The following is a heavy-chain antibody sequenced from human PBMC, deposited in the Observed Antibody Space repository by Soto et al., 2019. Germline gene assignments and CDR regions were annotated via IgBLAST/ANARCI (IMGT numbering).Heavy chain of an antibody. CDR2: ISGGGGTT. CDR3: ATDWRIAVAATRYFLH. D-gene: IGHD6-19*01. CDR1: GFIFSSSV. Sequence: EVRLLESGGGLVQPGGSLRLSCAASGFIFSSSVMSWVRQAPGKGLEWVSTISGGGGTTYYAAAVKGRFTISRDRAKNTLYLQMNSLRADDTAVYYCATDWRIAVAATRYFLHCGQGTLGTFSS. J-gene: IGHJ1*01. V-gene: IGHV3-23*01.